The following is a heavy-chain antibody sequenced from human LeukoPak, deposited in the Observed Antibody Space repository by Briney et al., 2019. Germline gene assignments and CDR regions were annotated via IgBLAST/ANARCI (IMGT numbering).Heavy chain of an antibody. CDR2: IYYRGST. D-gene: IGHD3-3*01. CDR1: GGSISPYF. CDR3: AREGVVKGYFDY. J-gene: IGHJ4*02. Sequence: SETLSLTCTVSGGSISPYFWSWIRQRPGKGLEWIGYIYYRGSTNYNPSLKSRVTISLDTSKDQFSLKLSSVTAADTAVYYCAREGVVKGYFDYWGQGTLVTVSS. V-gene: IGHV4-59*01.